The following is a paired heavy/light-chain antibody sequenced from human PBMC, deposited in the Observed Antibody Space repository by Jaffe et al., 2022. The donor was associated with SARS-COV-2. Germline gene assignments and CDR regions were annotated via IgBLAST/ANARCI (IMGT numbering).Light chain of an antibody. J-gene: IGLJ3*02. Sequence: QTVVTQEPSFSVSPGGTVTLTCGLSSGSVSTSYYPSWYQQTPGQAPRTLIYSTNTRSSGVPDRFSGSILGNKAALTITGAQADDESDYYCLLYMGSGISVFGGGTKLTVL. CDR3: LLYMGSGISV. V-gene: IGLV8-61*01. CDR1: SGSVSTSYY. CDR2: STN.
Heavy chain of an antibody. CDR2: IYYSGST. D-gene: IGHD2-2*02. CDR3: ARLPLEYCSSTSCYIPQYYFDY. V-gene: IGHV4-39*01. CDR1: GGSISSSSYY. J-gene: IGHJ4*02. Sequence: QLQLQESGPGLVKPSETLSLTCTVSGGSISSSSYYWDWVRQPPGKGLEWIGSIYYSGSTYYNPSLKSRVTISVDTSKNQFSLKLSSVTAADTAVYYCARLPLEYCSSTSCYIPQYYFDYWGQGTLVTVSS.